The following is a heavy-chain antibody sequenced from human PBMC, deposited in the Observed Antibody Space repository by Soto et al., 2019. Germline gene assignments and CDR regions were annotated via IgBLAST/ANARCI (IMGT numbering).Heavy chain of an antibody. CDR3: ARSSPYIVVRKPTGNQDYYGMDV. Sequence: QVQLVQSGAEVKKPGSSVKVFCKASGGTFSNYTISWVRQAPGQGLEWMGGIIPVFGTTDYEQKFQGRVTITAVGSTSTAYMKLSSLRSADTDVYYCARSSPYIVVRKPTGNQDYYGMDVWGQGTTVTVSS. V-gene: IGHV1-69*01. CDR1: GGTFSNYT. J-gene: IGHJ6*02. D-gene: IGHD2-2*01. CDR2: IIPVFGTT.